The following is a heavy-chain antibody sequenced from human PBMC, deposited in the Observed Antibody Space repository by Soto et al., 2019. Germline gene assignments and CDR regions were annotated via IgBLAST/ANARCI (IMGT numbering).Heavy chain of an antibody. J-gene: IGHJ4*02. V-gene: IGHV1-18*01. CDR1: GYTFTSYH. CDR3: ARDTAPADY. D-gene: IGHD4-17*01. Sequence: QVKLVQSGAEVKKPGASVKVSCKTSGYTFTSYHISWVRQAPGQGLEWMGWISAYNTNTNYAQKFQGRATMTTDTLTSTAYMELRSLRSDVTAVYYCARDTAPADYWGQGTLVTVSS. CDR2: ISAYNTNT.